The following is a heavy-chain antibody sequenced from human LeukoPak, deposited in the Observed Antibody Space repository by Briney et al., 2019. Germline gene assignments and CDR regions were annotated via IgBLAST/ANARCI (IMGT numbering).Heavy chain of an antibody. J-gene: IGHJ4*02. CDR2: IYYSGST. CDR3: ARATGSSSSGFDY. V-gene: IGHV4-31*03. CDR1: GGSISSGGYY. Sequence: SETLSLTCTVSGGSISSGGYYWSWIRQHPGKGLEWIGYIYYSGSTYYNPSLKSRVTISVDTSKHQFSLKLSSVTAADTAVYYCARATGSSSSGFDYWGQGTLVTVSS. D-gene: IGHD6-6*01.